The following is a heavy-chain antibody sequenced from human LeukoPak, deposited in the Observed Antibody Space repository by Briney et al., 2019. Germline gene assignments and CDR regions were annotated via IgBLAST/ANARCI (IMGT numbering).Heavy chain of an antibody. CDR2: INHSGST. CDR3: ARGGYTVTFDY. V-gene: IGHV4-34*01. CDR1: GGSFSGYY. J-gene: IGHJ4*02. D-gene: IGHD4-11*01. Sequence: SETLSLTCAVYGGSFSGYYWSWIRQPPGKGLEWIGEINHSGSTNYNPALKSRVTIAVDTSKNQFSQKLSCVTAADTAVYYCARGGYTVTFDYWGQGTLVTVSS.